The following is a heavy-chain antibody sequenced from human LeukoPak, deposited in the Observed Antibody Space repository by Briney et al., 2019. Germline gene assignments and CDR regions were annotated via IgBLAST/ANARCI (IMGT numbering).Heavy chain of an antibody. CDR1: GGTFSSYA. Sequence: SVKVSCKASGGTFSSYAISWVRQAPGQGLEWMGGIIPIFGTANYAQKFQGRVTITADKSTSTAYMELSSLRSEDTAVYYCARDLYCSSTSCFGGAVWFDPWGQGTLVTVSS. J-gene: IGHJ5*02. CDR3: ARDLYCSSTSCFGGAVWFDP. V-gene: IGHV1-69*06. CDR2: IIPIFGTA. D-gene: IGHD2-2*01.